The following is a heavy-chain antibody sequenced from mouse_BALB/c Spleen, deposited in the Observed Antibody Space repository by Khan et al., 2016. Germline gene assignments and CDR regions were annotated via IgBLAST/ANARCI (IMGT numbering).Heavy chain of an antibody. CDR3: ARVTGVVDY. J-gene: IGHJ2*01. D-gene: IGHD2-12*01. V-gene: IGHV1-80*01. Sequence: VRLQQSGAELVRPGSSVKISCKASGYAFSSFWMNWVKQRPGQGLEWIGQIYPGDGDTNYNGKFKGKATVTAATSSSTAYMQLSSLTSEDSAVYFCARVTGVVDYWGQGTTLTVSS. CDR1: GYAFSSFW. CDR2: IYPGDGDT.